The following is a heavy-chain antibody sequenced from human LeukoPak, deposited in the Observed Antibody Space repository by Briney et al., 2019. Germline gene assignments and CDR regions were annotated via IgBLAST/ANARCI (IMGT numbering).Heavy chain of an antibody. CDR3: AKDIPITMIVVVITGIDY. CDR2: ISGSGGST. D-gene: IGHD3-22*01. Sequence: GGSLRLSCAASGFTFSSYAMSWVRQAPGKGLEWVSAISGSGGSTYYADSVKGRFTISRDNSKNTLYLQMNSLRAEDTAVYYCAKDIPITMIVVVITGIDYWGQGTLVTVSS. J-gene: IGHJ4*02. CDR1: GFTFSSYA. V-gene: IGHV3-23*01.